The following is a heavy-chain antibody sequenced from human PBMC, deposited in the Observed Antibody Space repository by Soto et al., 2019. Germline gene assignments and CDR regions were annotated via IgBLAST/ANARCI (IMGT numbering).Heavy chain of an antibody. J-gene: IGHJ4*02. V-gene: IGHV4-59*01. CDR2: IYSGGST. Sequence: QVQLQESGPGLVKPSETLSLTCTVSGGSIFSYYWAWIRQPPGNRLEWIGNIYSGGSTFYNPSLKRRLTISLGTSKNQCDLGLTSVTAADAAVYYCARPPRSGDCFDFWGQGTLVTVSS. CDR1: GGSIFSYY. D-gene: IGHD1-26*01. CDR3: ARPPRSGDCFDF.